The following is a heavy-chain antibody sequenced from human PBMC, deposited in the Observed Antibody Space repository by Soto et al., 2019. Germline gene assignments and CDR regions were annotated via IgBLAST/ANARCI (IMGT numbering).Heavy chain of an antibody. J-gene: IGHJ4*02. CDR2: INHSGST. CDR1: GGSFTNFY. V-gene: IGHV4-34*01. D-gene: IGHD2-15*01. CDR3: ARDMYWLDS. Sequence: SETLSLTFGVYGGSFTNFYWSWIRQPPGKGLEWIGEINHSGSTNYNPSLKSRVTISVDTSKNQFSLDLSSVTAADTAVYYCARDMYWLDSWGQGTLVT.